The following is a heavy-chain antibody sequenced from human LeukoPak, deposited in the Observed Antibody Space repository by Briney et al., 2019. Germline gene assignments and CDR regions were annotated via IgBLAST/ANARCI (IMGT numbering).Heavy chain of an antibody. CDR3: ARAAAVCSSTSCYGHY. CDR2: ISGNGRDT. J-gene: IGHJ4*02. Sequence: GGSLRLSCAASGFTFSSYGMQWVRQAPGKGLEWVSAISGNGRDTYYTDSVKGRFTISRDNSKNTLYLQMNSLRAEDTAIYYCARAAAVCSSTSCYGHYWGQGTLVTVSS. CDR1: GFTFSSYG. D-gene: IGHD2-2*01. V-gene: IGHV3-23*01.